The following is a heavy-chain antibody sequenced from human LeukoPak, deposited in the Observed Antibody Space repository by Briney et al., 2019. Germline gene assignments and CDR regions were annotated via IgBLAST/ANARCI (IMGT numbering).Heavy chain of an antibody. CDR1: GGSFSGYY. V-gene: IGHV4-59*08. D-gene: IGHD6-13*01. CDR3: ARIPWVGSSSGYFDL. J-gene: IGHJ2*01. CDR2: IYYSGST. Sequence: SETLSLTCAVYGGSFSGYYWSWIRQPPGKGLEWIGYIYYSGSTNYNPSLKSRVTISVDTSKNQFSLKLSSVTAADTAVYYCARIPWVGSSSGYFDLWGRGTLVTVSS.